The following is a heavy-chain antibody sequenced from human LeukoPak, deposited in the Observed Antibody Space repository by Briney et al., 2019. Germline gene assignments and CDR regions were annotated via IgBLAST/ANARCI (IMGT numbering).Heavy chain of an antibody. Sequence: GGSLRLSCAASGFTFSSYAMSWVRQAPGRGLEWVSAISGSGGSTYYADSVKGRFTISRDNSKNTLYLQMNSLRAEDTAVYYCAKYHMVRGVIIRSPYGMDVWGQGTTVTVSS. CDR2: ISGSGGST. CDR1: GFTFSSYA. CDR3: AKYHMVRGVIIRSPYGMDV. D-gene: IGHD3-10*01. V-gene: IGHV3-23*01. J-gene: IGHJ6*02.